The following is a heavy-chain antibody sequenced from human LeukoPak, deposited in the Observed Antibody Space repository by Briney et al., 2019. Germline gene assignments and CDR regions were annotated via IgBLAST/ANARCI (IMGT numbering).Heavy chain of an antibody. CDR3: ARAGVGATSFDY. V-gene: IGHV5-51*01. Sequence: GESLQISCKCSGYIFTSYWIGGVRQLPGKGLEWMGIIYPGDSDTRDSPSFQGQVTISAAKSISTAYLQWSSLKASDTAMYYCARAGVGATSFDYWGQGTLVTVSS. D-gene: IGHD1-26*01. CDR2: IYPGDSDT. CDR1: GYIFTSYW. J-gene: IGHJ4*02.